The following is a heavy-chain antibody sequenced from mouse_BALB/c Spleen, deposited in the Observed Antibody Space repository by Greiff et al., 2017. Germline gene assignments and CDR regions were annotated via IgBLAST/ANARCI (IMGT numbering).Heavy chain of an antibody. V-gene: IGHV1-18*01. CDR3: AREIYGNYLAY. CDR1: GYTFTDYN. J-gene: IGHJ3*01. D-gene: IGHD2-1*01. CDR2: INPNNGGT. Sequence: EVQRVESGPELEKPGASVKIPCKASGYTFTDYNMDWVKQSHGKSLEWIGDINPNNGGTIYNQKFKGKATLTVDKSSSTAYMELRSLTSEDTAVYYCAREIYGNYLAYWGQGTLVTVSA.